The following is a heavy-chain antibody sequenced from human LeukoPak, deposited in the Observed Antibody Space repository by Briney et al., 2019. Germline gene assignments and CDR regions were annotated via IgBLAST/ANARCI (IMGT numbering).Heavy chain of an antibody. Sequence: SETLSLTCSVSGGSISGYYWSWIRQPPGRGLEWIGYIYYSGSTSYNPSLKSRVTMSVDTSKNQFSLNLSSVTAADTAVYYCARHGTISSESYFDYWGQGALVTVSS. D-gene: IGHD1-14*01. V-gene: IGHV4-59*08. J-gene: IGHJ4*02. CDR3: ARHGTISSESYFDY. CDR2: IYYSGST. CDR1: GGSISGYY.